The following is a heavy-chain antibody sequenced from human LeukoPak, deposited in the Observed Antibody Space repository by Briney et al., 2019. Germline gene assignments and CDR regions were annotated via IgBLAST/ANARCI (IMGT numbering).Heavy chain of an antibody. V-gene: IGHV3-30*03. Sequence: GRSLRLSCAASGFTFSRYGMHWVRQAPGKGLEWVAVISYDGSNKYYADSVKGRFTISRDNAKNSLYLQMNSLRAEDTAVYYCARVSVVDFDYWGQGTLVTVSS. CDR1: GFTFSRYG. J-gene: IGHJ4*02. CDR3: ARVSVVDFDY. CDR2: ISYDGSNK. D-gene: IGHD2-15*01.